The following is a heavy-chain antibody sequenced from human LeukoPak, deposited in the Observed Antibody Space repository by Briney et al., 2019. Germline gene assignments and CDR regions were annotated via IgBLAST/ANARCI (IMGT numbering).Heavy chain of an antibody. D-gene: IGHD2-2*02. CDR1: GFTVSTNY. CDR2: LYSGGFT. V-gene: IGHV3-66*02. Sequence: PGGSLRLSCAASGFTVSTNYMNWVRQAPGKGLEWVSVLYSGGFTYYADSVKGRFSISRDSSKNTLYLQMDSLRAEDTAVYFCARTIVVVPSAIPDYGDYYFHYWGQGTLVTVSS. J-gene: IGHJ4*02. CDR3: ARTIVVVPSAIPDYGDYYFHY.